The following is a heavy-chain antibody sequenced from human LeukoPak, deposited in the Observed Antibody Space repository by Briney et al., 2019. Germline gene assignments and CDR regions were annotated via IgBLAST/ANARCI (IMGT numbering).Heavy chain of an antibody. V-gene: IGHV3-7*01. CDR1: GFTFSSYW. J-gene: IGHJ4*02. D-gene: IGHD3-3*01. Sequence: GGSLGLSCAASGFTFSSYWMSWVRQAPGKGLEWVANIKQDGSEKYYVDSVKGRFTISRDNAKNSLYLQMNSLRAEDTAVYYCARVRDDFWSTYFDYWGQGTLVTVSS. CDR2: IKQDGSEK. CDR3: ARVRDDFWSTYFDY.